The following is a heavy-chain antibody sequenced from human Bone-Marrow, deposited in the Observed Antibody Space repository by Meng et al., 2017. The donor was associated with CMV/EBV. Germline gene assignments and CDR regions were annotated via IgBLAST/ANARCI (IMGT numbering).Heavy chain of an antibody. Sequence: LSLTCAASGFIFSSYAIHWVRQAPGKGLEWVVVISYDGSNKYYADSVKGRFTISRDNSKNTLYLQMNSLRAEDTAVYYCARAIYDFWSGYHYYGMDVWGQGNTVNFAS. D-gene: IGHD3-3*01. V-gene: IGHV3-30*04. J-gene: IGHJ6*02. CDR2: ISYDGSNK. CDR1: GFIFSSYA. CDR3: ARAIYDFWSGYHYYGMDV.